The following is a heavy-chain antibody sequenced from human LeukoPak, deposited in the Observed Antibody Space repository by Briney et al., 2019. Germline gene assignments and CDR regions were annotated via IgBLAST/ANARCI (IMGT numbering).Heavy chain of an antibody. CDR1: GFTFSSYS. CDR3: ARGLRITILGVVHDY. D-gene: IGHD3-3*01. CDR2: ISSSSSTI. J-gene: IGHJ4*02. Sequence: PGGSLRLSCAASGFTFSSYSMNWVRQAPGKGLEWVSYISSSSSTIYYADSVKGRFTISRDNAKNSLYLQMNSLRAEDTAVYYCARGLRITILGVVHDYWGQGTLVTVSS. V-gene: IGHV3-48*01.